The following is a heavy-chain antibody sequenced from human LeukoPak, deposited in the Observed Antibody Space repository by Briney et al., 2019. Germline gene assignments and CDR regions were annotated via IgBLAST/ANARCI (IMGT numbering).Heavy chain of an antibody. V-gene: IGHV4-39*07. Sequence: PSETLSLTCTVSGGSISSSSNYWGWIRQPPGKGLEWIGSIYYSGSTYFNPSLKSRITISVDTSKNQFSLKLSSVTAADTAVYYCARDSEYYFDYWGQGTLVTVSS. CDR3: ARDSEYYFDY. CDR2: IYYSGST. J-gene: IGHJ4*02. CDR1: GGSISSSSNY.